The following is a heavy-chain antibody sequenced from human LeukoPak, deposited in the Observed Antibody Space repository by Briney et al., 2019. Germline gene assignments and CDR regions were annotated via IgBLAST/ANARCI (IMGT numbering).Heavy chain of an antibody. CDR1: GGSISNTNW. Sequence: SGTLSLTCGVSGGSISNTNWWTWVRQPPGKGLEWIGEVNLQGSTNYNPSLKSRVAISVDKSENHISLKPTSVTAADTAVYYCARKRYDDPYFFDYWGQGTLVTVSS. J-gene: IGHJ4*02. D-gene: IGHD3-22*01. CDR2: VNLQGST. CDR3: ARKRYDDPYFFDY. V-gene: IGHV4-4*02.